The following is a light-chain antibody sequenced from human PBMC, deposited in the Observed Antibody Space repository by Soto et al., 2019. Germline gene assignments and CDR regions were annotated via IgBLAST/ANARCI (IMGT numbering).Light chain of an antibody. Sequence: EIVLTQSPGTLSLSPGERATLSCRASQSVSSSYLAWYQQKPGQPPRLLIYGASSRATGIPDRFSGSGSGTDFTLTISRLEPEDFAVYYCQQYGSSPVYTFGQGTKLEIK. J-gene: IGKJ2*01. CDR1: QSVSSSY. CDR2: GAS. V-gene: IGKV3-20*01. CDR3: QQYGSSPVYT.